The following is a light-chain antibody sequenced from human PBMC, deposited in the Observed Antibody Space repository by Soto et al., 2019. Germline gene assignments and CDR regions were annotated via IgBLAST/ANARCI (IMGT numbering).Light chain of an antibody. CDR3: QEYGSSPRT. J-gene: IGKJ1*01. CDR1: QSVSSRS. Sequence: EIVLTQCPATLSLYAGDSAALSCSASQSVSSRSLAWYQQQRGQAPRLLIHGTSNRATGIPDRFSGSGSGTDFTLTISSLEPKDFAVDYGQEYGSSPRTFGRGTKV. CDR2: GTS. V-gene: IGKV3-20*01.